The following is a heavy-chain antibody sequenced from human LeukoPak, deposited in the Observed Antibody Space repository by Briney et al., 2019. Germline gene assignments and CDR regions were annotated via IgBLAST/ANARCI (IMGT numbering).Heavy chain of an antibody. V-gene: IGHV1-18*01. CDR3: ARVHPDYDYVWGSENFYNWFDP. J-gene: IGHJ5*02. CDR1: GYTFTRYG. CDR2: IGADNGNK. Sequence: ASVKVSCKAFGYTFTRYGISWVRQPPGQGREWMGCIGADNGNKNYAQKLQGRVTRTTDTSTSTAYMEMRSLRSDETAVYYCARVHPDYDYVWGSENFYNWFDPWGQGTLVTVSS. D-gene: IGHD3-16*01.